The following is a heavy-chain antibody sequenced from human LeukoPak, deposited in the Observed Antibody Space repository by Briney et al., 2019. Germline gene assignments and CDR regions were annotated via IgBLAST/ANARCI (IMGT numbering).Heavy chain of an antibody. D-gene: IGHD4-17*01. CDR2: IIPIYGTA. Sequence: SVKVSCKASGGTFSSYAISWVRQAPGQGLEWMGRIIPIYGTANCAQKFQGRVTITTDESTSTAYMELSSLRSEDTAVYYCAREWVIDYGDYDVYHYFDYWGQGTLVTVSS. J-gene: IGHJ4*02. CDR3: AREWVIDYGDYDVYHYFDY. CDR1: GGTFSSYA. V-gene: IGHV1-69*05.